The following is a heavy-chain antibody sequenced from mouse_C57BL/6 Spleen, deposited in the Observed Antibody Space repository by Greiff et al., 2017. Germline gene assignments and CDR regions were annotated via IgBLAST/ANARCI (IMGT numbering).Heavy chain of an antibody. CDR3: ARPYDYDGVLFV. Sequence: VKLMESGPELVKPGASVPISCKASGYAFSSSWMNWVKQRPGKGLEWIGRIYPGDGDTNYNGKFKGKATLTAAKSSSTAYMQLSSLTSEDSAVYFCARPYDYDGVLFVWGKGTAVTVSS. D-gene: IGHD2-4*01. CDR1: GYAFSSSW. J-gene: IGHJ1*03. V-gene: IGHV1-82*01. CDR2: IYPGDGDT.